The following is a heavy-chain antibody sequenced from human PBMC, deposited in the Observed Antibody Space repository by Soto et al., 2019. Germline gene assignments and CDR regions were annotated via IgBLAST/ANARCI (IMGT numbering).Heavy chain of an antibody. J-gene: IGHJ5*02. CDR3: ARAGVAAAWHNWFDP. CDR1: GFTVSSNY. CDR2: IYSGGST. Sequence: PGGSLRLSCAASGFTVSSNYMSWVRQAPGKGLEWVSVIYSGGSTYYADSVKGRFTISRDNSKNTLYLQMNSLRAEDTAAYYCARAGVAAAWHNWFDPWGQGTLVTVSS. V-gene: IGHV3-53*01. D-gene: IGHD6-13*01.